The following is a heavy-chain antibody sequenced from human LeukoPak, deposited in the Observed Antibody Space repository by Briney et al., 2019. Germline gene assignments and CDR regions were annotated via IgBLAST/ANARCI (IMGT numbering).Heavy chain of an antibody. Sequence: SSVKVSCKASGGTFSSYAISWVRQAPGQGLEWMGRIIPILGIANYAQKFQGRVTITADKSTSTAYMELSSLRSEDTAVYYCASGSYSSSWYGRTFDYWGQGTLVTVSS. J-gene: IGHJ4*02. D-gene: IGHD6-13*01. CDR1: GGTFSSYA. V-gene: IGHV1-69*04. CDR3: ASGSYSSSWYGRTFDY. CDR2: IIPILGIA.